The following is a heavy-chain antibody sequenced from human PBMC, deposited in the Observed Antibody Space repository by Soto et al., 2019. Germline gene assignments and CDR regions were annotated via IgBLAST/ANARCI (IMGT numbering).Heavy chain of an antibody. J-gene: IGHJ4*02. CDR1: GFTFGSYG. CDR2: ISYDGSNK. CDR3: AKDRTKFHYDY. V-gene: IGHV3-30*18. Sequence: GGSLRLSCAASGFTFGSYGMHWVRQAPGKGLEWVAVISYDGSNKYYADSVKGRFTISRDNSKNTLYLQMNSLRAEDTAVYYCAKDRTKFHYDYWGQGTLVTVS.